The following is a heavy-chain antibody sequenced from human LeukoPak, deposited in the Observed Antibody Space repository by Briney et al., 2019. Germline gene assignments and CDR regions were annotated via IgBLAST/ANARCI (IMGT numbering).Heavy chain of an antibody. CDR1: GSSFTSYW. V-gene: IGHV5-51*01. Sequence: GESLQISCKGSGSSFTSYWIGWVRQMPGKGLEWMGIIYPGDSDTRYSPSFQGQVTISADKSISTAYLQWSSLKASDTAMYYCARLYSSSSYYYYYYYMDVWGKGTTVTVSS. CDR2: IYPGDSDT. D-gene: IGHD6-6*01. J-gene: IGHJ6*03. CDR3: ARLYSSSSYYYYYYYMDV.